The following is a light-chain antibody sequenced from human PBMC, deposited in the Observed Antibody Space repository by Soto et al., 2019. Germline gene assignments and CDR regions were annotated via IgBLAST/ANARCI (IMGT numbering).Light chain of an antibody. CDR1: QKIKHY. CDR2: DTS. Sequence: QLSQSTSSLSAXVGDXATIXXQALQKIKHYLNLYHHKPGKAPTLLIYDTSFLETGVPSRFSASGSGTDFTFTISSLQPEDIATYYCQQYYNLPITFGGGT. CDR3: QQYYNLPIT. V-gene: IGKV1-33*01. J-gene: IGKJ4*02.